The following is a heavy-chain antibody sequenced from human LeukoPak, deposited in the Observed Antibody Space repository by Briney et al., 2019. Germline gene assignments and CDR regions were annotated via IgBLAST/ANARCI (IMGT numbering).Heavy chain of an antibody. CDR1: GFTFSKFG. J-gene: IGHJ6*02. Sequence: PGGSLRLSCAASGFTFSKFGVHWVRQAPGKGLEWVAVISSDGSHKYYADSVKGRFTISRDNSQSTAYIQMNSLTIEDTAVYYCAKGLNFYGSGRGGSEDVWGQGTTVTVS. D-gene: IGHD3-10*01. CDR3: AKGLNFYGSGRGGSEDV. V-gene: IGHV3-30*04. CDR2: ISSDGSHK.